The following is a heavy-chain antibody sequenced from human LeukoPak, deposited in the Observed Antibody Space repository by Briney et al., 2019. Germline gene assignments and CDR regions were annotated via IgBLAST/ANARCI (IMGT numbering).Heavy chain of an antibody. CDR3: ATLPETYYYGSGSSD. D-gene: IGHD3-10*01. Sequence: GGSLRLSCAASGFTFSSYAMSWVLQAPGKGLEWVSAISGSGGSTYYADSVKGRFTISRDNSKNTLYLQMNSLRAEDTAVYYCATLPETYYYGSGSSDWGQGTLVTVSS. CDR2: ISGSGGST. V-gene: IGHV3-23*01. J-gene: IGHJ4*02. CDR1: GFTFSSYA.